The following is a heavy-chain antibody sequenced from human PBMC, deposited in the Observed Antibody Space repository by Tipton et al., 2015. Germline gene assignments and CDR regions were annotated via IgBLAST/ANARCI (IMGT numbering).Heavy chain of an antibody. CDR1: GFTVSGNY. V-gene: IGHV3-53*01. CDR3: ARSGGYGWDQ. D-gene: IGHD5-12*01. J-gene: IGHJ4*02. Sequence: GSLRLSCAASGFTVSGNYMSWVRQAPGKGLEWLSLIYSGGITHYADSVKGRFTVSRDTSKNTVYLQADSLRAEDTAVYYCARSGGYGWDQWGQGTLVTVSS. CDR2: IYSGGIT.